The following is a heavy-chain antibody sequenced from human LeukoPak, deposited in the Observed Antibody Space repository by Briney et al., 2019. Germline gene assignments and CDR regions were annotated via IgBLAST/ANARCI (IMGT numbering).Heavy chain of an antibody. CDR3: ARARAGDHFDY. CDR2: INQSGST. D-gene: IGHD3-16*01. J-gene: IGHJ4*02. Sequence: PSETLSLTCAVYGGSFSGYYWSWIRQPPGKGLEWIGEINQSGSTNYNPSLKSRVTISVDTSKNQFSLKLSSVTAADTAVYYCARARAGDHFDYWGQGTLVTVSS. CDR1: GGSFSGYY. V-gene: IGHV4-34*01.